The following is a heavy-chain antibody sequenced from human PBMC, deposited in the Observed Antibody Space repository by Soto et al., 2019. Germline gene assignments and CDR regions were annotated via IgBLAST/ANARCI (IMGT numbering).Heavy chain of an antibody. CDR2: IYYSGST. D-gene: IGHD5-12*01. J-gene: IGHJ6*03. Sequence: SETLSLTCTVSGGSISSGGYYWSWIRQHPGKGLEWIGYIYYSGSTYYNPSLKSRVTISVDTSKNQFSLKLSSVTAADTAMYYCARGGSGYDYYYYYYMDVWGKGTTVTVSS. V-gene: IGHV4-31*03. CDR3: ARGGSGYDYYYYYYMDV. CDR1: GGSISSGGYY.